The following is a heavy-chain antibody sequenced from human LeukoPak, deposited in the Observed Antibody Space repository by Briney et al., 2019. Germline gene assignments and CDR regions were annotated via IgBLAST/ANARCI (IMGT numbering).Heavy chain of an antibody. V-gene: IGHV1-69*01. D-gene: IGHD2-8*01. J-gene: IGHJ5*02. Sequence: SVKVSCKASGGTFSSYAISWGRQAPGQGLEWMGGIIPIFGTANYAQKFQGRVTITADEATSKAYMELRSLSSEEPAVYYCARAAGFPWYWLDPWGQGTLVTVSS. CDR1: GGTFSSYA. CDR2: IIPIFGTA. CDR3: ARAAGFPWYWLDP.